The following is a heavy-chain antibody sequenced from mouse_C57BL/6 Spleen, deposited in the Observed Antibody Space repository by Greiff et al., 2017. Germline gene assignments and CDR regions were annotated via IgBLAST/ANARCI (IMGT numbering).Heavy chain of an antibody. Sequence: EVKLEESEGGLVQPGSSMKLSCTASGFTFSDYYMAWVRQVPEKGLEWVANINYDGSSTYYLDSLKSRFIISRDNAKNILYLQMSSLKSEDTATYYCARGYYYGSSYGSYYAMDYWGQGTSVTVSS. D-gene: IGHD1-1*01. CDR3: ARGYYYGSSYGSYYAMDY. CDR1: GFTFSDYY. V-gene: IGHV5-16*01. CDR2: INYDGSST. J-gene: IGHJ4*01.